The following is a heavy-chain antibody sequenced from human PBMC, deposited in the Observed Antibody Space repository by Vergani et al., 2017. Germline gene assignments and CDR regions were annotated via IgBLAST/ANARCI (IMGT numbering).Heavy chain of an antibody. J-gene: IGHJ6*03. CDR3: ARGLETGIAARYYYMDV. CDR2: IYYSGST. Sequence: QVQLQGSGPGLVKPSETLSLTCTVSGGSISSYYWSWIRQPPGKGLEWIGYIYYSGSTNYNPSLKSRVTISVDTSKNQFSLKLSSVTAAETAVYYCARGLETGIAARYYYMDVWGKGTTVTVSS. V-gene: IGHV4-59*01. D-gene: IGHD6-6*01. CDR1: GGSISSYY.